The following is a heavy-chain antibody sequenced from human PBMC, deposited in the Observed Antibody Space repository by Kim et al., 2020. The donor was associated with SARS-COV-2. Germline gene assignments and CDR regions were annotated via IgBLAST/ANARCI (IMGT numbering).Heavy chain of an antibody. V-gene: IGHV4-4*02. CDR3: ARDPVQRGITFGGTDAFDI. CDR1: GGSISSSNW. J-gene: IGHJ3*02. Sequence: SETLSLTCAVSGGSISSSNWWSWVRQPPGKGLEWIGEIYHSGSTNYNPSLKSRVTISVDKSKNQFSLKLSSVTAADTAVYYCARDPVQRGITFGGTDAFDIWGPGTMVTVSS. D-gene: IGHD3-16*01. CDR2: IYHSGST.